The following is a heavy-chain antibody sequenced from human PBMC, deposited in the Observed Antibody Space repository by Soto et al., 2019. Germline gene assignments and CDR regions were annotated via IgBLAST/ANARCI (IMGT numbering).Heavy chain of an antibody. J-gene: IGHJ6*02. Sequence: EVQLVESGGRLVQPGGSLRLSCAASGFTFSTYSMNWVRQAPGKGLEWISYISSSSDIIYYADSVKGRFTISRDNAKNSLSLQMNSLRDEDTAVYYCARPYSNRWSIFYGLDVWGQGTTVTASS. CDR1: GFTFSTYS. V-gene: IGHV3-48*02. CDR3: ARPYSNRWSIFYGLDV. CDR2: ISSSSDII. D-gene: IGHD6-13*01.